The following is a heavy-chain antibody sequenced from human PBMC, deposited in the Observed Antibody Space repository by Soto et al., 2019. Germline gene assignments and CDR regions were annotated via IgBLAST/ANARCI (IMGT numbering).Heavy chain of an antibody. CDR3: AGFEYSSSSEN. Sequence: PSETLSLTXAVYGGSFNGYYWSWIRQPPGKGLEWIGEINHSGSTNYNPSLKSRVTISVDTSKNQFSLKLSSVTAADTAVYYCAGFEYSSSSENWGQGTLVTVSS. CDR1: GGSFNGYY. V-gene: IGHV4-34*01. CDR2: INHSGST. J-gene: IGHJ4*02. D-gene: IGHD6-6*01.